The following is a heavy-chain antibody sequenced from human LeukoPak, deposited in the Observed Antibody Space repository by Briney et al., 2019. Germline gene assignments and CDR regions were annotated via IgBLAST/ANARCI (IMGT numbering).Heavy chain of an antibody. CDR2: IYYSGST. D-gene: IGHD3-22*01. CDR3: ARTGDSSGYYRDAIDY. V-gene: IGHV4-39*07. CDR1: GGSISSSSYY. J-gene: IGHJ4*02. Sequence: SQTLSLTCTVSGGSISSSSYYWGWIRQPPGKGLEWIGSIYYSGSTYYNPSLRSRITLSLDTSKSQFSLNLSSVTAADTAVYYCARTGDSSGYYRDAIDYWGQGTLVTVSS.